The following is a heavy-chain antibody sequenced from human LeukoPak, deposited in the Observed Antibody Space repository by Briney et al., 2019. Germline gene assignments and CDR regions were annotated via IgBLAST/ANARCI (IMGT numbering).Heavy chain of an antibody. CDR1: GYTFTGYY. D-gene: IGHD2-2*01. V-gene: IGHV1-2*02. CDR3: ARELKGYCSSTSCYTNWFDP. Sequence: GASVKVSCKASGYTFTGYYMHWVRQAPGQGLKWMAWINPNSGGTNYAQKFQGRVTMTRDTSISTAYMELSRLRSDDTAGYYCARELKGYCSSTSCYTNWFDPWGQGTLVTVSS. J-gene: IGHJ5*02. CDR2: INPNSGGT.